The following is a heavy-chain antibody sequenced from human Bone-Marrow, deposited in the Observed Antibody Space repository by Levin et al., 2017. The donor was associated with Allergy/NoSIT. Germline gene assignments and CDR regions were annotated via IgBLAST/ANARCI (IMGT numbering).Heavy chain of an antibody. V-gene: IGHV1-69*06. CDR2: IIPIFGTA. Sequence: PGGSLRLSCKASGGTFSSYAISWVRQAPGQGLEWMGGIIPIFGTANYAQKFQGRVTITADKSTSTAYMELSSLRSEDTAVYYCARDRGGYCSSTSCYGYYYYYMDVWGKGTTVTVSS. CDR3: ARDRGGYCSSTSCYGYYYYYMDV. D-gene: IGHD2-2*01. J-gene: IGHJ6*03. CDR1: GGTFSSYA.